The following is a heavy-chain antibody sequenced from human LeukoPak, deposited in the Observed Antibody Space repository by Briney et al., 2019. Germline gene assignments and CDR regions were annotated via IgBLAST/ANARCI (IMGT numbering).Heavy chain of an antibody. J-gene: IGHJ5*02. Sequence: SVKVSCKASGGTFSSYTISWVRQAPGQGLEWMGRIIPILGIANYAQKFQGRVTITADKSTSTAYMELSSLRSKDTAVYYCAREGTSWPNWFDPWGQGTLVTVSS. CDR1: GGTFSSYT. V-gene: IGHV1-69*04. CDR2: IIPILGIA. CDR3: AREGTSWPNWFDP. D-gene: IGHD2-2*01.